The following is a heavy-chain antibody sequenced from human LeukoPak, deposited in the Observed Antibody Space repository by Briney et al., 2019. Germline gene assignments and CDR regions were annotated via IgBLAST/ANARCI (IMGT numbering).Heavy chain of an antibody. CDR1: GGSISSYY. CDR2: IYYSGST. J-gene: IGHJ4*02. V-gene: IGHV4-59*12. CDR3: ARRGSSRFNYFDY. D-gene: IGHD3-3*01. Sequence: SETLSLTCTVSGGSISSYYWSWIRQPPGKGLEWIGYIYYSGSTNYNPSLKSRVTISVDKSKNQFSLKLSSVTAADTAVYYCARRGSSRFNYFDYWGQGTLVTVSS.